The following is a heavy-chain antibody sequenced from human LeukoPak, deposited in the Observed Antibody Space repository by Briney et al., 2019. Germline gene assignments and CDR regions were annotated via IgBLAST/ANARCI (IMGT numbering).Heavy chain of an antibody. J-gene: IGHJ4*02. V-gene: IGHV4-34*01. CDR3: ARYSYGYDY. D-gene: IGHD5-18*01. Sequence: SETLSLTCAVYGGSFSGYYWSWIRQPPGKGLEWNGEINHSGSTNYNPSLKSRVTISVDTAKNQFSLKLSSVTAADTAVYYCARYSYGYDYWGQGTLVTVSS. CDR1: GGSFSGYY. CDR2: INHSGST.